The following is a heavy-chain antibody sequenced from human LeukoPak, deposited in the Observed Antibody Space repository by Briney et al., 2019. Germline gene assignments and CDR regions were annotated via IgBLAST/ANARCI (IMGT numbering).Heavy chain of an antibody. J-gene: IGHJ4*02. D-gene: IGHD6-6*01. CDR2: ISGDGSST. V-gene: IGHV3-74*01. Sequence: GGSLRLSCAASGFTFSSYWMHWVRQAPGKGLVWVSRISGDGSSTNYADSVKGRFTISRDNAKNTLPLQMNSLRAEDTAIYYCARGVSGGAARPDYWGQGTLVTVSS. CDR1: GFTFSSYW. CDR3: ARGVSGGAARPDY.